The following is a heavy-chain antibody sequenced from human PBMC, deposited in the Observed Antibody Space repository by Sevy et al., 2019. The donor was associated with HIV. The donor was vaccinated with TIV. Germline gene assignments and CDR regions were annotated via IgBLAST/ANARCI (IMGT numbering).Heavy chain of an antibody. CDR1: GFTFSSYG. D-gene: IGHD3-22*01. V-gene: IGHV3-33*01. Sequence: GGSLRLSCAASGFTFSSYGMYWVRHAPGKGLEWVAVIWNDRSNKHYADSVKGRFTISRDNSKNTLYLQMNSLRAEDTAVYYCASLPNNYYDSSGSSGDDAFDIWGQGTMVTVSS. J-gene: IGHJ3*02. CDR3: ASLPNNYYDSSGSSGDDAFDI. CDR2: IWNDRSNK.